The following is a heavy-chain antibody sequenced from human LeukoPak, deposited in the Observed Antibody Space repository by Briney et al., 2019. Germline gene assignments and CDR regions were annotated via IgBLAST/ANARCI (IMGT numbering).Heavy chain of an antibody. D-gene: IGHD6-19*01. V-gene: IGHV3-7*01. CDR1: GFTFSNYW. Sequence: GGSLRLSCAASGFTFSNYWMSWVRQAPGKGPEWVANIEQDGGEKNYVDSVKGRFTISRDNARNSLYLQMNSLRAEDTAVYYCATGPAVALTGAFDIWGQGTMVTVSS. CDR3: ATGPAVALTGAFDI. CDR2: IEQDGGEK. J-gene: IGHJ3*02.